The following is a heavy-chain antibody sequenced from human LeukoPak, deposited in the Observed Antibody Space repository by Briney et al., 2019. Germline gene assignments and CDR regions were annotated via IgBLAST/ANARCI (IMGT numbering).Heavy chain of an antibody. D-gene: IGHD3-3*01. V-gene: IGHV3-53*05. Sequence: HPGGSLRLSCAASGFTVSSNYMSWVRQAPGKGLEWVSVIYSGGSTYYADSVKGRFTISRDNSKNTLYLQMNSLRAEDTAVYYCAKAATIFGVVTQFDYWGQGTLVTVSS. CDR2: IYSGGST. CDR1: GFTVSSNY. CDR3: AKAATIFGVVTQFDY. J-gene: IGHJ4*02.